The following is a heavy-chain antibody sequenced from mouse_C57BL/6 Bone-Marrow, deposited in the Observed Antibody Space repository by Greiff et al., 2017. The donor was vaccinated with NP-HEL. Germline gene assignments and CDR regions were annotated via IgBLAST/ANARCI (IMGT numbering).Heavy chain of an antibody. CDR3: ARGPGFAY. CDR1: GYTFTNYW. J-gene: IGHJ3*01. Sequence: VKVVESGAELVRPGTSVKMSCKASGYTFTNYWIGWAKQRPGHGLEWIGDIYPGGGYTNYNEKFKGKATLTADKSSSTAYMQFSSLTSEDSAIYYCARGPGFAYWGQGTLVTVSA. V-gene: IGHV1-63*01. CDR2: IYPGGGYT.